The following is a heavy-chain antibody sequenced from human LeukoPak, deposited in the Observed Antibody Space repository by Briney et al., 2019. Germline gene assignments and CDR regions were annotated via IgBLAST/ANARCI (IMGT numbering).Heavy chain of an antibody. J-gene: IGHJ4*02. Sequence: GGSLILSCAASGLTFSSSWMHWVRHAPGEGLVWVSSINSDGSSTRYADSVKGRFTISRDNAKDTLYLQMNSLRAEDTAVYYCARLPTGSPLHYWGQGTLVTVSS. CDR3: ARLPTGSPLHY. D-gene: IGHD1-14*01. CDR1: GLTFSSSW. CDR2: INSDGSST. V-gene: IGHV3-74*01.